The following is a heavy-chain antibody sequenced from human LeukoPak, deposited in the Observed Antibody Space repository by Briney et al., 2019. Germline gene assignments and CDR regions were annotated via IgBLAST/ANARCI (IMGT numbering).Heavy chain of an antibody. J-gene: IGHJ4*02. Sequence: VKVSCKASGGTFSSYAISWVRQAPGQGLEWMGGIIPIFGTANYAQKFQGRVTITADKSTSTAYMELSSLRSEDTAVYYCARGGYCGGDCYFYYWGQGTLVTVSS. CDR1: GGTFSSYA. V-gene: IGHV1-69*06. CDR3: ARGGYCGGDCYFYY. D-gene: IGHD2-21*02. CDR2: IIPIFGTA.